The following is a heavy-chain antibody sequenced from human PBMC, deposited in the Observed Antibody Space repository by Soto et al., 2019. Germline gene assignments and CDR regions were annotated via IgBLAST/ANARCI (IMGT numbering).Heavy chain of an antibody. CDR3: ARADPYCCSTSCYLFDNYYYYYYMDV. V-gene: IGHV6-1*01. D-gene: IGHD2-2*01. CDR1: GDSVSSNSAA. J-gene: IGHJ6*03. CDR2: TYYRSKWYN. Sequence: SQTLSLTCAISGDSVSSNSAAWNWIRQSPSRGLEWLGRTYYRSKWYNDYAVSVKSRITINPDTSKNQFSLQLNSVTPEDTAVNYCARADPYCCSTSCYLFDNYYYYYYMDVWGKGTTVTVS.